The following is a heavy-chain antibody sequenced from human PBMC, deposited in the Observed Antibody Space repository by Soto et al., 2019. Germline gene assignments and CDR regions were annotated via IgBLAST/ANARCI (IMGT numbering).Heavy chain of an antibody. Sequence: EVLLVESGGGLVQPGGSLKLSCAASGFTLSGSVIYWVRQPSGKGLEWVGRIRSRSNGYATAYAASVRGRFTISRDDSKNTAYLQMNSLKSEDTAMYYCSRSGYSNYDSDYWGQGTLVTVSS. J-gene: IGHJ4*02. CDR2: IRSRSNGYAT. V-gene: IGHV3-73*02. CDR1: GFTLSGSV. D-gene: IGHD5-12*01. CDR3: SRSGYSNYDSDY.